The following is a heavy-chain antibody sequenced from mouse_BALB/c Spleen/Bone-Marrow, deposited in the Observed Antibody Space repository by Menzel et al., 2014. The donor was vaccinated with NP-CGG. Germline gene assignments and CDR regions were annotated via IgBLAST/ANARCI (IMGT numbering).Heavy chain of an antibody. D-gene: IGHD1-1*01. CDR3: ARGGSSYGWYFDV. V-gene: IGHV14-3*02. CDR2: IDPANGNT. Sequence: VQLQQSGAELVKPGASVKLSCTASGFNIXDTYMHWVKQRPEQGLEWIGRIDPANGNTKYDPKFQGKATITADTSSNTACLQLSSLTSEDTAVYYCARGGSSYGWYFDVWGAGTTVTVSS. CDR1: GFNIXDTY. J-gene: IGHJ1*01.